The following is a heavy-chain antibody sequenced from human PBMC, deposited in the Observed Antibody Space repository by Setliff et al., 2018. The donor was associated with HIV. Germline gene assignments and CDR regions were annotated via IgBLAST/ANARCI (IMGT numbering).Heavy chain of an antibody. V-gene: IGHV4-39*01. D-gene: IGHD3-3*01. CDR1: GGSISSSSYY. J-gene: IGHJ6*03. CDR3: ARVDRADYKFWSGYHYYYYMDV. Sequence: PSETLSLTCTVSGGSISSSSYYWGWIRQPPGKGLEWIGSIYYSGSTYYNPSLKSRVTISVDTSKNQFSLKLSSVTAADTAVYYCARVDRADYKFWSGYHYYYYMDVWGKGTTVTVSS. CDR2: IYYSGST.